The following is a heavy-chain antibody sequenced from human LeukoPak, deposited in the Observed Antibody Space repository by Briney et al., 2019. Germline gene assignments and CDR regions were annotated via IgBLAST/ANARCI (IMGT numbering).Heavy chain of an antibody. CDR1: GFTFSDYY. V-gene: IGHV3-11*01. Sequence: RSGGSLRLSCAASGFTFSDYYMSWIRQAPGKGLEWVSYISSSGSTIYYADSVKGRFTISRDNAKNSLYLQMNSLRAEDTALYYCAKVHPGYSYFGYFDYWGQGTLVTVSS. CDR2: ISSSGSTI. CDR3: AKVHPGYSYFGYFDY. D-gene: IGHD5-18*01. J-gene: IGHJ4*02.